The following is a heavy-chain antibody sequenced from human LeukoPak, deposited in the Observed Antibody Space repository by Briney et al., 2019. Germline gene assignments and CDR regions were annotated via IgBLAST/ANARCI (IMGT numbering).Heavy chain of an antibody. V-gene: IGHV3-21*01. D-gene: IGHD2-2*01. CDR3: TRDLPAAVD. CDR1: GFSFSSYS. Sequence: GGCLRFSCEASGFSFSSYSMSWVRQAPGKGLEWVSFISRDSNDIYHADSVKGRFTISRDNAKNSLYLQMNSLRAEDTAVYYCTRDLPAAVDWGQGTQVTVSS. CDR2: ISRDSNDI. J-gene: IGHJ4*02.